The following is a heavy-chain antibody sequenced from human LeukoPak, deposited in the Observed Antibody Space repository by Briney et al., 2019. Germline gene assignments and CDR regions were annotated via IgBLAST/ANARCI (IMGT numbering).Heavy chain of an antibody. CDR3: AKDGLHYDSSGYYYVSYYYYYYMDV. Sequence: GGSLRLSCAASGFTFSSYAMNWVRQGPGKVLEWVSGISGSGDNTYYADSLKGRFTISRDNSKNTLYLQMNSLRAEDTAVYYCAKDGLHYDSSGYYYVSYYYYYYMDVWGKGTTVTVSS. CDR1: GFTFSSYA. J-gene: IGHJ6*03. V-gene: IGHV3-23*01. CDR2: ISGSGDNT. D-gene: IGHD3-22*01.